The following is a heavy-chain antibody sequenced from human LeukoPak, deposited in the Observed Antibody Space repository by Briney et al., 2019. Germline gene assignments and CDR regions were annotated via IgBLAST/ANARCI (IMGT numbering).Heavy chain of an antibody. CDR1: GGTFSSYA. CDR3: ARGPSPYSSSWSRPEYFQH. V-gene: IGHV1-69*04. J-gene: IGHJ1*01. D-gene: IGHD6-13*01. CDR2: IIPIFGIA. Sequence: ASVKVSCKASGGTFSSYAISWVRQAPGQGLEWMGRIIPIFGIANYAQKFQGRVTITADKSTSTAYMELSSLRSEDTAVYYCARGPSPYSSSWSRPEYFQHWGQGTLVTVSS.